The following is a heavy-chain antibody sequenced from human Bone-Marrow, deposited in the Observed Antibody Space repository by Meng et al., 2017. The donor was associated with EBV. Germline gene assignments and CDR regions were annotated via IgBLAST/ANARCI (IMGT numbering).Heavy chain of an antibody. J-gene: IGHJ5*02. V-gene: IGHV4-34*01. CDR2: INHRGST. Sequence: QVQATSWGAGLVEALETLSPTCAGYGGSFMGYYWSWIRQPPGKGLEWIGEINHRGSTNYNPSLKSRVTISVDTSKNQFSLKLSSVTAADTAVYYCARGLIRQLVRRIRGGNWFDPWGQGTLVTVSS. D-gene: IGHD1-1*01. CDR1: GGSFMGYY. CDR3: ARGLIRQLVRRIRGGNWFDP.